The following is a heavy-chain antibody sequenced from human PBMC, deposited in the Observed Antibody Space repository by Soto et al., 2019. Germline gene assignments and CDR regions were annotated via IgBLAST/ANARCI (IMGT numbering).Heavy chain of an antibody. J-gene: IGHJ4*02. V-gene: IGHV4-39*01. D-gene: IGHD5-12*01. Sequence: QLQLQESGPGLVKPSETLSLTCTVSLGSISRSTYFWGWVRQPPGKGLEWIGTIYYTGSTYYNPSLKGRATIAVGTSENQFSLRLSSVTAADTAVYYCARSAGYSGYDPSFDSWGQGTLVTVSS. CDR2: IYYTGST. CDR1: LGSISRSTYF. CDR3: ARSAGYSGYDPSFDS.